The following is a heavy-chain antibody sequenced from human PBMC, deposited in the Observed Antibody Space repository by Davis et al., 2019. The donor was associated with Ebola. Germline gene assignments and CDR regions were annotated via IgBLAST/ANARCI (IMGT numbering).Heavy chain of an antibody. Sequence: SETLSLTCTVSGDSINSDYWSWIRQPPGMGLEWIGYIYSSGSSTYNPSLKSRVTISGDTSKNQFSLKLSSVTAADTAVYYCARGGYCSSTSCYGYYYYGMDVWGQGTTVTVSS. CDR3: ARGGYCSSTSCYGYYYYGMDV. CDR1: GDSINSDY. V-gene: IGHV4-59*12. CDR2: IYSSGSS. J-gene: IGHJ6*02. D-gene: IGHD2-2*01.